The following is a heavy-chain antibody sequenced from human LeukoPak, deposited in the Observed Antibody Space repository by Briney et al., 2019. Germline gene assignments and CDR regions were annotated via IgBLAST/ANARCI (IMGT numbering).Heavy chain of an antibody. CDR2: LKTDGSSA. CDR1: GFTLRSYL. D-gene: IGHD5-18*01. J-gene: IGHJ4*02. Sequence: PGGSLTLSCAASGFTLRSYLLHCVRDRLETGLLSVVLLKTDGSSATYADSVKGRITISRDNAKNTVYLQMNSLRAEDTPVYYCARDLSGNSYGLGYWGQGTLVTVSS. CDR3: ARDLSGNSYGLGY. V-gene: IGHV3-74*03.